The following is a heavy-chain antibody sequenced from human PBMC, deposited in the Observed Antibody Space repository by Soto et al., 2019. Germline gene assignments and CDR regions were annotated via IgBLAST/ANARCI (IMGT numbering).Heavy chain of an antibody. CDR1: GFTFNNYA. CDR3: AKGRGGSGSLAPRVDF. Sequence: EVQLLESGGGLVQPGGSWRLSCEASGFTFNNYARTWVRQAPGKGLEWSSAISGGGDTTSYADSVKGRFTVSRDGSKNTLYLQMSSLRAEDTALYYCAKGRGGSGSLAPRVDFWGQGTLVTVSS. D-gene: IGHD3-10*01. J-gene: IGHJ4*02. CDR2: ISGGGDTT. V-gene: IGHV3-23*01.